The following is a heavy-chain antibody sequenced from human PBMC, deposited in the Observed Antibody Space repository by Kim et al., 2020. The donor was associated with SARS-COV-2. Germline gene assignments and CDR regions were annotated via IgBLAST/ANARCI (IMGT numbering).Heavy chain of an antibody. CDR3: TTKWELQKRGLDY. CDR1: GFTFSIAW. CDR2: IKSKNSGGTT. J-gene: IGHJ4*02. D-gene: IGHD1-26*01. Sequence: GGSLRLSCAASGFTFSIAWMTWVRQAPGKGLEWVGLIKSKNSGGTTDYAASVKGRFTISRDDSKNTLYLQMNSLKSEDTAVYYCTTKWELQKRGLDYWGQGTLVTVSS. V-gene: IGHV3-15*01.